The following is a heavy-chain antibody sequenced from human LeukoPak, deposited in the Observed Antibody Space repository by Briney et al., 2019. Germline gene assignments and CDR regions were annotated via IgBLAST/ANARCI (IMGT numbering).Heavy chain of an antibody. D-gene: IGHD1-26*01. CDR1: GYTLTDNH. CDR2: IDPNIGVT. J-gene: IGHJ3*01. Sequence: EASVKVSCKASGYTLTDNHLYWVRQAPGQGLEWMGWIDPNIGVTNFAQNFQGRLTMTTDTSINTAYMELSRLTSDDTTVYYCARELGINAFDVWGQGTLVTVSS. CDR3: ARELGINAFDV. V-gene: IGHV1-2*02.